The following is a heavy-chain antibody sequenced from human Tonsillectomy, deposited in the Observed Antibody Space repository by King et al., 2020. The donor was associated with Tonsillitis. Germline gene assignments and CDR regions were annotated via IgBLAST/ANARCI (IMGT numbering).Heavy chain of an antibody. Sequence: QLVQSGAEVKKPGASVKVSCKASGYTFTSYGISWVRQAPGQGLEWMGWINIYNGHTIYAQKLQGRVTMTTDTSTSTAYMELRSLKSDDTAVYYCARDQAATGTAIDYWGQGTLVTVSS. CDR3: ARDQAATGTAIDY. CDR2: INIYNGHT. D-gene: IGHD6-13*01. J-gene: IGHJ4*02. CDR1: GYTFTSYG. V-gene: IGHV1-18*01.